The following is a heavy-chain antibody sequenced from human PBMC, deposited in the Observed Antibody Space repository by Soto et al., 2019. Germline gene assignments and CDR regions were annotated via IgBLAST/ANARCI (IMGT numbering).Heavy chain of an antibody. J-gene: IGHJ5*02. D-gene: IGHD3-10*01. Sequence: ASVKVSWNASGYTFTSYGISWVRQAPGQGLEWMGWISAYNGNTNYAQKLQGRVTMTTDTSTSTAYMELRSLRSDDTAVYYCARDVWFGELSPNWFDPWGQGTLVPVSS. V-gene: IGHV1-18*04. CDR3: ARDVWFGELSPNWFDP. CDR1: GYTFTSYG. CDR2: ISAYNGNT.